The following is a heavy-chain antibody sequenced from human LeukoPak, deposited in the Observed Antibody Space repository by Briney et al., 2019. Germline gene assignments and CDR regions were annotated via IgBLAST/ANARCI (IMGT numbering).Heavy chain of an antibody. V-gene: IGHV3-23*01. CDR1: GFTFSNYA. CDR3: AKVVETGNQIRGYFDN. J-gene: IGHJ4*02. Sequence: GGSLRLSCTASGFTFSNYATGWVRQPPGKGPEWVSGISGSGTDTYYTDSVKGRFTISRDNSKNTLYLQVSSLRADDTAVYYCAKVVETGNQIRGYFDNWGQGTLVTVSS. CDR2: ISGSGTDT. D-gene: IGHD3-10*01.